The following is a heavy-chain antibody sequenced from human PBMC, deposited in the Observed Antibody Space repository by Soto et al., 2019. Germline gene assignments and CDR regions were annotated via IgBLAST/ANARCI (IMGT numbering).Heavy chain of an antibody. V-gene: IGHV3-7*01. CDR3: ARHRWIPRWCCEY. CDR1: GFTFRSYW. J-gene: IGHJ4*01. D-gene: IGHD2-8*02. CDR2: IKQDGSEK. Sequence: LSLSCAASGFTFRSYWMSWVRQAPGKGLEWVANIKQDGSEKYYVYSVKGRFTISRDNAKNSLYLQMNSLRAEDTAVYYCARHRWIPRWCCEYLGQESILRLSS.